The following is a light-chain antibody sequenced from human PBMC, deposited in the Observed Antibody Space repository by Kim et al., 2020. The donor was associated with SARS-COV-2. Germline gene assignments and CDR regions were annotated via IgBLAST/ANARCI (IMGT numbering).Light chain of an antibody. CDR2: SDN. Sequence: ELTQPPSASGTPGQRVTISCSGSSSNIGSNTVNWYQQLPGTAPKLLIYSDNQRPSGVPDRFSGSKSGTSASLAISGLQSEDEADYYCAAWDDSLNGWVFGGGTQLTVL. CDR1: SSNIGSNT. CDR3: AAWDDSLNGWV. V-gene: IGLV1-44*01. J-gene: IGLJ3*02.